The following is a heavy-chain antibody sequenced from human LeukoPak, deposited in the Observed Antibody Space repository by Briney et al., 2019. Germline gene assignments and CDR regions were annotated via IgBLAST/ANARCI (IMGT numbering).Heavy chain of an antibody. CDR3: ARDQVFGRLLLYYYYMDV. D-gene: IGHD5-12*01. V-gene: IGHV1-46*01. Sequence: ASVKVSCKASGYTFTGYYMHWVRQAPGQGLEWMGIINPSGGSTSYAQKFQGRVTMTRDMSTSTVYMELSSLRSEDTAVYYCARDQVFGRLLLYYYYMDVWGKGTTVTVSS. J-gene: IGHJ6*03. CDR2: INPSGGST. CDR1: GYTFTGYY.